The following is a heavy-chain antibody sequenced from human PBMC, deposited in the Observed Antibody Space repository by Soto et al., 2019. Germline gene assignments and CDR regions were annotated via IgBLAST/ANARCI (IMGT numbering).Heavy chain of an antibody. Sequence: GSLRLSCAASGFTFSSYAMKWVRQAPGKGLEWVSLIGESGTPTYYADSVKGRFTISRDNSGNTLFLEMYSMRAEDTAVYYCARYIPGVRYYGMDVWGQGTTVTVSS. CDR3: ARYIPGVRYYGMDV. CDR1: GFTFSSYA. J-gene: IGHJ6*02. D-gene: IGHD2-2*01. V-gene: IGHV3-23*01. CDR2: IGESGTPT.